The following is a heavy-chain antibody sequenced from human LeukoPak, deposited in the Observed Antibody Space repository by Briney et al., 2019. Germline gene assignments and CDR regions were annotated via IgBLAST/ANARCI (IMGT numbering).Heavy chain of an antibody. D-gene: IGHD3-9*01. J-gene: IGHJ4*02. Sequence: SQTLCLTCTVSGGSISSGDYYWSWIRQPPGKVREWLGYLYYSGSTYYNPSTKSRVTISVDTSKNQFSLKLSSVTAADTAVYYCASSPAYYDILTGYLKPYYFDYWGQGTLVTVSS. CDR2: LYYSGST. CDR3: ASSPAYYDILTGYLKPYYFDY. V-gene: IGHV4-30-4*08. CDR1: GGSISSGDYY.